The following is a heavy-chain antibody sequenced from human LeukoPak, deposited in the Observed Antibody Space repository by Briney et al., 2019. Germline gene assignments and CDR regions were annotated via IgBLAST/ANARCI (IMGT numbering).Heavy chain of an antibody. D-gene: IGHD3-16*01. CDR1: GFIFSNYE. Sequence: GGSLRLSCAASGFIFSNYEINWVRQAPGEGLEWVSYISTSGNDKYYADSVKGRLTISRDNAKNSLYLQLNSLRADDTAVYYCARGALWVLDYWGQGTLVTVSS. V-gene: IGHV3-48*03. J-gene: IGHJ4*02. CDR3: ARGALWVLDY. CDR2: ISTSGNDK.